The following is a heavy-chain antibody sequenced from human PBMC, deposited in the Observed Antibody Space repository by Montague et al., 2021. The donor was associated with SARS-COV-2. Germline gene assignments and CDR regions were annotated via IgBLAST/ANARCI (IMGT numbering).Heavy chain of an antibody. V-gene: IGHV4-59*01. J-gene: IGHJ4*02. CDR1: GGSISGYY. Sequence: SETLSLTCEVSGGSISGYYWTWIRQSPGKGLEWIGYVNYTGSTKYNPSLKTRVSLSLDTPKNHFSLHLSSVTAADTAIYFCARAQNTCFIANCVNYFDVWGLGALVTVSS. CDR2: VNYTGST. D-gene: IGHD1-1*01. CDR3: ARAQNTCFIANCVNYFDV.